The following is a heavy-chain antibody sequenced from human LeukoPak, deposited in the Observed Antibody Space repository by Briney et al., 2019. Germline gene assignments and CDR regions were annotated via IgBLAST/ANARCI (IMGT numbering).Heavy chain of an antibody. D-gene: IGHD3-16*01. V-gene: IGHV1-69*06. Sequence: GASVKVSCKASGGTFSSYAISWVRQAPGQGLEWMGGIIPIFGTANYAQKFQGRVTVTADTATTTAYLELRSLRSDDTAVYYCARDLNGAYDWGQGTLVTVSS. CDR1: GGTFSSYA. CDR2: IIPIFGTA. CDR3: ARDLNGAYD. J-gene: IGHJ4*02.